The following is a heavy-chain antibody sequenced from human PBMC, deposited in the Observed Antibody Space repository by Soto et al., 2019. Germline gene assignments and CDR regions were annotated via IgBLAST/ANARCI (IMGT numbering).Heavy chain of an antibody. D-gene: IGHD3-16*01. CDR2: INHSGST. CDR1: GGSFSGYY. Sequence: QVQLQQWGAGLLKPSETLSLTCAVYGGSFSGYYWSWIRQPPGKGLEWIGEINHSGSTNYNPSLKSRVTISVDTSKNQVSLKLSSVTAADTAVYYCARGRGRRGTSWFDPWGQGTLVTVSS. J-gene: IGHJ5*02. V-gene: IGHV4-34*01. CDR3: ARGRGRRGTSWFDP.